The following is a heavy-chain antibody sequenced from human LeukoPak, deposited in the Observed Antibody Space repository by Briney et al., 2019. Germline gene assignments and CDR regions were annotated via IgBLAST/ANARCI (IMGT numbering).Heavy chain of an antibody. V-gene: IGHV1-2*02. CDR3: ARDLSSSWYVDY. Sequence: ASVKFSCKASGYTFTGYYMHWVRQAPGQGLEWMGWINPNSGGTNYAQKFQGRVTMTRDTSISTAYMELSRLRSDDTAVYYCARDLSSSWYVDYWGQGTLVTVSS. J-gene: IGHJ4*02. D-gene: IGHD6-13*01. CDR1: GYTFTGYY. CDR2: INPNSGGT.